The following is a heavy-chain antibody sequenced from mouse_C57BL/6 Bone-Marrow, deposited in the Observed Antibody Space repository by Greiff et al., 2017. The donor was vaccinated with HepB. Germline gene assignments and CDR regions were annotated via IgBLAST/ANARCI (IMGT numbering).Heavy chain of an antibody. CDR2: IRNKANGYTT. J-gene: IGHJ4*01. CDR3: ARYGSSYYAMDY. D-gene: IGHD1-1*01. V-gene: IGHV7-3*01. Sequence: EVQGVESGGGLVQPGGSLSLSCAASGFTFTDYYMSWVRQPPGKALEWLGFIRNKANGYTTEYSASVKGRFTISRDNSQSILYLQMNALRAEDSATYYCARYGSSYYAMDYWGQGTSVTVSS. CDR1: GFTFTDYY.